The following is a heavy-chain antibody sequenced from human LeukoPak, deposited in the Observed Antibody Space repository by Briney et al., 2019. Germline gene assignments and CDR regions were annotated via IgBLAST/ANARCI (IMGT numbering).Heavy chain of an antibody. CDR2: IYYSGST. CDR3: ARRARLVRGVIISDAFDI. D-gene: IGHD3-10*01. J-gene: IGHJ3*02. Sequence: SETLSLTCTVSGGSISSYYWGWIRQPPGKGLEWIGYIYYSGSTNYNPSLKSRVTISVDTSKNQFSLKLSSVTAADTAVYYCARRARLVRGVIISDAFDIWGQGTMVTVSS. V-gene: IGHV4-59*01. CDR1: GGSISSYY.